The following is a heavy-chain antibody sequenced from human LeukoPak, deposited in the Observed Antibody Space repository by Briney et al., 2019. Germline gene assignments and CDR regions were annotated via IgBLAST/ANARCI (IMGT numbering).Heavy chain of an antibody. V-gene: IGHV4-39*07. CDR2: IYYSVTT. CDR3: ARGPHWYFDL. J-gene: IGHJ2*01. CDR1: GGSISSSDYY. Sequence: SETLSLTCTVSGGSISSSDYYWGWIRQPPGKGLEWIGSIYYSVTTYYNPSLKSRVTISVDTSKNQFSLKLSSVTAADTAVYYCARGPHWYFDLWGRGTLVTVSS.